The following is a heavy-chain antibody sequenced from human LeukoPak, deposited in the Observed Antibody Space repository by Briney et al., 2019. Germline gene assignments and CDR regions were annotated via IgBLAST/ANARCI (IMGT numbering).Heavy chain of an antibody. J-gene: IGHJ4*02. D-gene: IGHD6-13*01. CDR3: TTGYSSSWYY. CDR1: GFTISGAW. CDR2: IRSRTDGGTT. Sequence: GGSLRLSCVASGFTISGAWMSWVRQVPGKGLEWIGHIRSRTDGGTTDYTAPVKGRFTISRDNPKNTLYLQMNSLKTEDTAVYYCTTGYSSSWYYWGQGTLVTVSS. V-gene: IGHV3-15*01.